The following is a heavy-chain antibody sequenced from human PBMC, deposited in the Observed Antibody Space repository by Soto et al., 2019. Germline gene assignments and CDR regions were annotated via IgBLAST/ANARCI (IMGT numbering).Heavy chain of an antibody. CDR2: IYHSGTT. D-gene: IGHD6-19*01. J-gene: IGHJ4*02. CDR1: GGSISNNYW. CDR3: ASRVDGSCFFGS. V-gene: IGHV4-4*02. Sequence: QVQLQESGPGLVKPSGTLSLTCGVSGGSISNNYWWTWVRQSPGKGLEWIGEIYHSGTTNYNPSLKSQVTISVDMSKNHFSLKLTSVTAADTAMYYCASRVDGSCFFGSGGQGNLVTVSS.